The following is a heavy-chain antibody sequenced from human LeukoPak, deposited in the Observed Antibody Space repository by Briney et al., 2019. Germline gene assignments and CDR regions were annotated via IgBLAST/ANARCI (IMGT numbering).Heavy chain of an antibody. J-gene: IGHJ4*02. V-gene: IGHV1-69*05. CDR3: ARDYYDSSGYYYAHDY. CDR2: IIPIFGTA. CDR1: GGTFTSYA. Sequence: SVKVSCKASGGTFTSYAISWVRQAPGQGREWMGRIIPIFGTANYAQKFQSTVTITTDESTSTAYMELSSLRSEDTAVYYCARDYYDSSGYYYAHDYWGQGTLVTVSS. D-gene: IGHD3-22*01.